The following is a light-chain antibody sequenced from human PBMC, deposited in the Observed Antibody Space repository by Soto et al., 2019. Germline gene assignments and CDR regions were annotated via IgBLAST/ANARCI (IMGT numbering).Light chain of an antibody. V-gene: IGKV3-20*01. Sequence: IVLTQSPGTLSLSPGERATLSCRASQSISSSYLAWYQQKPGQAPRLLIYGASNRATAIPDRFSDSGSGTDFTLTISRLEPEDFAVYYCQQNDDSPGTFGQGTKVEIK. CDR2: GAS. CDR1: QSISSSY. J-gene: IGKJ1*01. CDR3: QQNDDSPGT.